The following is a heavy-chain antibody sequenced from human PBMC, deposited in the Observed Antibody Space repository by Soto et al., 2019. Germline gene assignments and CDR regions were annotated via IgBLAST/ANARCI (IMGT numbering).Heavy chain of an antibody. CDR3: ARGRKQWLVLTAYDY. V-gene: IGHV4-34*01. J-gene: IGHJ4*02. D-gene: IGHD6-19*01. CDR2: INHSGST. Sequence: QVQLQQWGAGLLKPSETLSLTCAVYGGSFSGYYWSWIRQPPGKGLEWIGEINHSGSTNYNPSLKRRVTISVDTSKNQFSLKLSSVTAADTAVYYCARGRKQWLVLTAYDYWGQGTLVTVSS. CDR1: GGSFSGYY.